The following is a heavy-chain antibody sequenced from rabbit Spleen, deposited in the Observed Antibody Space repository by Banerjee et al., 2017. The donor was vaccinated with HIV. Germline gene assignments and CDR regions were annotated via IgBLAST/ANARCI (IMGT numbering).Heavy chain of an antibody. CDR2: IEGGNSAFS. CDR1: GVSFSSNHY. V-gene: IGHV1S40*01. D-gene: IGHD8-1*01. CDR3: ARDSGSSFSSYGMDL. Sequence: QSLEESGGGLVKPGASLTLTCTASGVSFSSNHYMCWVRQAPGKGLEWIACIEGGNSAFSYFASWAKGRFTISKTSSTTVTLQMTSLTAADTATYSCARDSGSSFSSYGMDLWGQGTLVTVS. J-gene: IGHJ6*01.